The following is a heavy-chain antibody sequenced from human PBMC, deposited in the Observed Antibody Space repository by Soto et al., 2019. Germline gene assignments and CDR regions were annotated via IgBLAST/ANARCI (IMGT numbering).Heavy chain of an antibody. CDR2: IIPIFGTA. D-gene: IGHD2-2*02. V-gene: IGHV1-69*13. CDR1: GGTFSSYA. Sequence: RASVKVSCKASGGTFSSYAISWVRQAPGQGLEWMGGIIPIFGTANYAQKFQGRVTITADESTSTAYMELSSLRSEDTAVYYCARVLGYCSSTSCYTAAFDIWGQGTMVTVSS. CDR3: ARVLGYCSSTSCYTAAFDI. J-gene: IGHJ3*02.